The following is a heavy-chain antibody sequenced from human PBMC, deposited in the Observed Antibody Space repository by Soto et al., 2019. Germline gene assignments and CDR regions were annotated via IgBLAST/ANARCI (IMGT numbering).Heavy chain of an antibody. J-gene: IGHJ4*02. CDR1: GYSIISGYY. Sequence: SETLSLTCAVSGYSIISGYYWGLIRQPPGKGLEWLGTTYYGASSYYNPSLRSRITILLDASTNQLSLKLSSVTAADTAVYFCVRVAGSASWYETDSWGQGILVTVSS. CDR3: VRVAGSASWYETDS. V-gene: IGHV4-38-2*01. CDR2: TYYGASS. D-gene: IGHD6-13*01.